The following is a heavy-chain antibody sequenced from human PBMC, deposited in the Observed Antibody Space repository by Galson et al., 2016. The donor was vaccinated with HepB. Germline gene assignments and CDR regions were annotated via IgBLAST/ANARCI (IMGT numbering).Heavy chain of an antibody. D-gene: IGHD2-2*01. V-gene: IGHV3-15*01. CDR3: TTGMPTQAFDY. CDR2: IKSKTDGETT. J-gene: IGHJ4*02. Sequence: SLRLSCAASGFAFTSAWMTWVRQAPGKGLEWVGRIKSKTDGETTDYTAPVKGRFTISRDDSKNTLYLQMSSLKSEDTAVYYCTTGMPTQAFDYWGQGIMVTVSS. CDR1: GFAFTSAW.